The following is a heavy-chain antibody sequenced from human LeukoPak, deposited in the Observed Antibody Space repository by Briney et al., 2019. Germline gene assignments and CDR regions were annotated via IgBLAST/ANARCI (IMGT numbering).Heavy chain of an antibody. CDR3: ARGTEDIVLMVYAIGYYFDY. D-gene: IGHD2-8*01. CDR1: GGSISSGGYY. J-gene: IGHJ4*02. CDR2: INYSGST. V-gene: IGHV4-31*03. Sequence: KPSQTLSLTCTVSGGSISSGGYYWSWIRQHPGKGLEWIGYINYSGSTYYNPSLKSRVTISVDTSKNQFSLKLSSVTAADTAVYYCARGTEDIVLMVYAIGYYFDYWGQGTLVTVSS.